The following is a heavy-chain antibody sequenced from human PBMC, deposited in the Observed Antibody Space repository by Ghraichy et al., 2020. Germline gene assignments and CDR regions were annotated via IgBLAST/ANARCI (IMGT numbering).Heavy chain of an antibody. Sequence: LSLTCAASGFTFSSYSMNWVRQAPGKGLEWVSSISSSSSYIYYADSVKGRFTISRDNAKNSLYLQMNSLRAEDTAVYYCARDYRENRHYGMDVWGQGTTVTVSS. V-gene: IGHV3-21*01. CDR3: ARDYRENRHYGMDV. D-gene: IGHD1-14*01. CDR2: ISSSSSYI. J-gene: IGHJ6*02. CDR1: GFTFSSYS.